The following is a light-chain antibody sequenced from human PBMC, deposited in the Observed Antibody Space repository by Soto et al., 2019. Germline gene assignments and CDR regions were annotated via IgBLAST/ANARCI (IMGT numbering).Light chain of an antibody. Sequence: QSVLTQPASVSGSPGQSITISCTGTSSDVGGYNYVGAYKYVSWYQQHPGKAPKLIIYEVTNRPSGVSHRFSGSKSGNTATLTISGLQAEDEADYYCSSYTSTTTRVFGTGTKVTVL. J-gene: IGLJ1*01. CDR2: EVT. CDR3: SSYTSTTTRV. CDR1: SSDVGGYNY. V-gene: IGLV2-14*01.